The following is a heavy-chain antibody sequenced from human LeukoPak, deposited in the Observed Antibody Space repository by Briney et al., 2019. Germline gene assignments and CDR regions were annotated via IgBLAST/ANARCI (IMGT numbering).Heavy chain of an antibody. CDR3: ARGDGGDQGYFQD. CDR1: GFTFSNFW. V-gene: IGHV3-7*04. Sequence: PGGSLRLSCVASGFTFSNFWMYWVRKAPGKGLERVANINQGGNVQHYVDSVKGRFTISRDNVENSLNLHMNSLRADDTAVYYCARGDGGDQGYFQDWGQGTLVTVSS. D-gene: IGHD4-23*01. J-gene: IGHJ1*01. CDR2: INQGGNVQ.